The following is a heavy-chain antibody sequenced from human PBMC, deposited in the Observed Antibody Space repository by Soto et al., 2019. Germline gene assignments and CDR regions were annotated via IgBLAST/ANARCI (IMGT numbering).Heavy chain of an antibody. J-gene: IGHJ4*02. Sequence: QVQLVESGGGVVQPGRSLRLSCAASGFTFSSYGMHWVRQAPGKGLEWVAVIWYDGSNKYYADSVKGRFTSSRDNSKNTLYLQMNSLRAEDTAVYYCARAEVVVTAIPDYWGQGTLVTVSS. CDR1: GFTFSSYG. CDR2: IWYDGSNK. D-gene: IGHD2-21*02. CDR3: ARAEVVVTAIPDY. V-gene: IGHV3-33*01.